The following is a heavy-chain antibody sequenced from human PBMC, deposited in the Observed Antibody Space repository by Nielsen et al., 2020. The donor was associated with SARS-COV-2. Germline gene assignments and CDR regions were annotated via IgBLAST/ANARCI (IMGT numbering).Heavy chain of an antibody. D-gene: IGHD6-19*01. V-gene: IGHV3-30*18. CDR1: GFTFSRYG. CDR3: AKDNTGWYLSV. Sequence: GESLKISCAASGFTFSRYGMHWVRQAPGKGLEWVAVISFDGSHKYYADSVRGRFTISRDNSENTLYLQMNSLRAEDTAVYYCAKDNTGWYLSVWGQGTLVTVSS. J-gene: IGHJ4*02. CDR2: ISFDGSHK.